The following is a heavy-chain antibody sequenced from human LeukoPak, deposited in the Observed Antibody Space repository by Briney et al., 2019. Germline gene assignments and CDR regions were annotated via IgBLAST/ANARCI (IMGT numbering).Heavy chain of an antibody. V-gene: IGHV4-31*03. J-gene: IGHJ6*03. CDR1: GGSISSGGYY. D-gene: IGHD3-3*01. CDR2: IYYSGRT. Sequence: SETLSLTCTVSGGSISSGGYYWSWIRQHPGKGLEWIGYIYYSGRTYYNPSLKSRVTISVDTSKNQFSLKLSSVTAADTAVYYCARVTRIFGVVIGHYYYYMDVWGKGTTVTVSS. CDR3: ARVTRIFGVVIGHYYYYMDV.